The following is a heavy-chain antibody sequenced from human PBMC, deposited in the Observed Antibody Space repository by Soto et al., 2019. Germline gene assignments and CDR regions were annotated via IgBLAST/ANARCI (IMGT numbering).Heavy chain of an antibody. D-gene: IGHD3-10*01. Sequence: SETLSLTCAVYGGSFSGYYWSWIRQPPGKGLEWIGEINHSGSTNDNPSLKSRVTISVDTPKNQFSLKMSFVTAADTAVYYCTSRRSGGDRDAFDIWGQGTMVTVSS. CDR3: TSRRSGGDRDAFDI. CDR2: INHSGST. J-gene: IGHJ3*02. CDR1: GGSFSGYY. V-gene: IGHV4-34*01.